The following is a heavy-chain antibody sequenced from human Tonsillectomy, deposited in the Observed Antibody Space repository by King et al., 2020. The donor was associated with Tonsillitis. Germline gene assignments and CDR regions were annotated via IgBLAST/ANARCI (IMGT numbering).Heavy chain of an antibody. CDR1: GFTFSSYA. CDR3: AKTTVVIGSDAFDI. D-gene: IGHD4-23*01. Sequence: VQLVEFGGGLVQPGGSLRLSCAASGFTFSSYAMSWVRQAPGKGLEWVSAISGSGCSTYYADSVKGRFTISSDNSKNTRYLQMNSLIAEDTAVYYCAKTTVVIGSDAFDIWGQGTMVTVSS. CDR2: ISGSGCST. V-gene: IGHV3-23*04. J-gene: IGHJ3*02.